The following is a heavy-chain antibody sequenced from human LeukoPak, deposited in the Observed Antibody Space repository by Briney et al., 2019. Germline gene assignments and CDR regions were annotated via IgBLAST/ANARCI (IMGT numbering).Heavy chain of an antibody. CDR3: ASSGHDYGDYGGLYYYMDV. CDR1: GFTFSSYE. Sequence: PGGSLRLSCAASGFTFSSYEMNWVRQAPGKGLEWVSYISSSGSTIYYADSVKGRFTISRDNAKNSQYLQMNSLRAEDTAVYYCASSGHDYGDYGGLYYYMDVWGKGTTVTVSS. CDR2: ISSSGSTI. J-gene: IGHJ6*03. D-gene: IGHD4-17*01. V-gene: IGHV3-48*03.